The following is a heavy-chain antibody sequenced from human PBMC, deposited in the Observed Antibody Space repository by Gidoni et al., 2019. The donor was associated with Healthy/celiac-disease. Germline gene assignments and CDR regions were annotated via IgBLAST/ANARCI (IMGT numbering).Heavy chain of an antibody. V-gene: IGHV3-21*01. CDR3: AKPFYSSPWYFDY. CDR1: GFTFSSYS. J-gene: IGHJ4*02. Sequence: EVQLVESGGGLVQPGGSLSLSCADSGFTFSSYSMNWVRQAPGKGLEGVSSSSSSSSYIYYADSVKGRFTISRDNAKNSLYLQMNSLRAEDTAVYYCAKPFYSSPWYFDYWGQGTLVTVSS. D-gene: IGHD4-4*01. CDR2: SSSSSSYI.